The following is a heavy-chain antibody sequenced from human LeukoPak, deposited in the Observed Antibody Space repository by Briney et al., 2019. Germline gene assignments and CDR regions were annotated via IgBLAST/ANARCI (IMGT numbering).Heavy chain of an antibody. CDR1: GGSISSSSYY. CDR2: INHGEST. V-gene: IGHV4-39*07. J-gene: IGHJ6*02. D-gene: IGHD3-22*01. Sequence: SETLSLTCTVSGGSISSSSYYWYWIRQPPGKGLEWIGEINHGESTNYNPSLKSRATLSVDTSKNQFSLKLTSVTAADTAVYYCARGRTYYYDTSGYYPSIYYGMDVWGQGTTVIVSS. CDR3: ARGRTYYYDTSGYYPSIYYGMDV.